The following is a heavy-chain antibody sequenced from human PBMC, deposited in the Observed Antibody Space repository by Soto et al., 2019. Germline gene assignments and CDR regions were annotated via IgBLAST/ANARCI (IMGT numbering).Heavy chain of an antibody. D-gene: IGHD2-2*01. Sequence: LRLSCAASGFTFSSYGMHWVRQAPGKGLEWVAVIWYDGSNKYYADSVKGRFTISRDNSKNTLYLQMNSLRAEDTAVYYCARGLKGYCSSTSCSHFDYWGQGTLVTVSS. J-gene: IGHJ4*02. V-gene: IGHV3-33*01. CDR2: IWYDGSNK. CDR3: ARGLKGYCSSTSCSHFDY. CDR1: GFTFSSYG.